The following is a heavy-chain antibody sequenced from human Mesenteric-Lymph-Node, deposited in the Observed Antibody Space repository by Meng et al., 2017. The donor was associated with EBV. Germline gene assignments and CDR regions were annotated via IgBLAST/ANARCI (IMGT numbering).Heavy chain of an antibody. V-gene: IGHV1-46*01. Sequence: QVQLVHLGAEVKKPGASVRISCQASGYSFTSNHVPWVRQAPGRGLEWMGMINPSGGSTTYAQKFQDRVTMTRDTSTSTVNMELTRMTSDDTAVYYCARDQGCGDDCGDSALDNWGQGTLVTVSS. CDR1: GYSFTSNH. J-gene: IGHJ4*02. CDR2: INPSGGST. D-gene: IGHD2-21*02. CDR3: ARDQGCGDDCGDSALDN.